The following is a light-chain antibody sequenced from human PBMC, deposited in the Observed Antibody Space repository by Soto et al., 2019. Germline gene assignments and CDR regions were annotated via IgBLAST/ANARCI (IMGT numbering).Light chain of an antibody. CDR3: SSYTTSSALV. V-gene: IGLV2-14*01. CDR2: EVI. Sequence: QSALTQSASVSGSPGQSITIPCTGTSSDVGGYDYVSWYQQHPGKVPKLIIYEVIKRPSGASHRFSGSKSGNTASLTISGLQTEDEADYHCSSYTTSSALVFGGGTKVTVL. J-gene: IGLJ2*01. CDR1: SSDVGGYDY.